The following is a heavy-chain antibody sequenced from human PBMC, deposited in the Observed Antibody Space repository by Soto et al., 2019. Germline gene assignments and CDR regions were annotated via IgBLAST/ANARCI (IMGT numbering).Heavy chain of an antibody. J-gene: IGHJ3*02. CDR2: IYSGGST. D-gene: IGHD3-22*01. CDR3: AKDRPTYYYDSSGYYQDAFDI. CDR1: GFTVSSNY. Sequence: PGGSLRLSCAASGFTVSSNYMSWVRQAPGKGLEWVSVIYSGGSTYYADSVKGRFTISRDNSKNTLYLQMNSLRAEDTAVYYCAKDRPTYYYDSSGYYQDAFDIWGQGTMVTVSS. V-gene: IGHV3-53*01.